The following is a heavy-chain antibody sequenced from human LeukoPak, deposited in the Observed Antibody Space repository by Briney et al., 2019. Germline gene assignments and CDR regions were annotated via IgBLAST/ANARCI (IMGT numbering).Heavy chain of an antibody. J-gene: IGHJ6*04. D-gene: IGHD5-18*01. CDR1: GGSISSSSYY. CDR3: ARDRDGSYGDV. CDR2: IYTSGST. Sequence: SETLSLTCTVSGGSISSSSYYWSWIRQPAGKGLEWIGRIYTSGSTNYNPSLKSRVTMSVDTSKNQFSLKLSSVTAADTAVYYCARDRDGSYGDVWGKGTTVTISS. V-gene: IGHV4-61*02.